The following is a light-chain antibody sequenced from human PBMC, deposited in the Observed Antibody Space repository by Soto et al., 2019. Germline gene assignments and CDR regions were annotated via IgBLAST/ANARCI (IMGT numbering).Light chain of an antibody. J-gene: IGLJ3*02. CDR1: NIGGYS. CDR3: QVWDSSRDHVV. CDR2: GDS. Sequence: SYVLTQAPSVSVAPGQTATITCGGDNIGGYSVNWYQQKPGQAPVLVVYGDSDRPSGIPERFSGSNSGSTATLIISRVEAGDEADYFCQVWDSSRDHVVFGGGTKLTVL. V-gene: IGLV3-21*02.